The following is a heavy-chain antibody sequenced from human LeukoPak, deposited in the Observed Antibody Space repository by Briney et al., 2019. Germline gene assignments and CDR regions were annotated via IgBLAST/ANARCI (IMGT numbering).Heavy chain of an antibody. D-gene: IGHD3-10*01. CDR2: INPSGGST. Sequence: ASVTVSCKASGYTFTSYYMHWVRQAPGQGLEWMGIINPSGGSTNYAQKFQGRVTITRNTSISTAYMELSSLRSEDTAVYYCARILGYYYGSGSYSSRAWFDPWGQGTLVTVSS. V-gene: IGHV1-46*01. CDR3: ARILGYYYGSGSYSSRAWFDP. J-gene: IGHJ5*02. CDR1: GYTFTSYY.